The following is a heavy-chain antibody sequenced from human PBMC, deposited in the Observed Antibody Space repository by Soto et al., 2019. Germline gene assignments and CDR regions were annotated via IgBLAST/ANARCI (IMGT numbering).Heavy chain of an antibody. J-gene: IGHJ6*02. V-gene: IGHV1-69*13. CDR2: IIPIFGTA. D-gene: IGHD3-3*01. Sequence: ASVKVSCKASGGTFSSYAISWVRQAPGQGLEWMGGIIPIFGTANYAQKFQGRVTITADGSTSTAYMELSSLRSEDTAVYYCAREKVRSIYGMDVWGQGTTVTVSS. CDR3: AREKVRSIYGMDV. CDR1: GGTFSSYA.